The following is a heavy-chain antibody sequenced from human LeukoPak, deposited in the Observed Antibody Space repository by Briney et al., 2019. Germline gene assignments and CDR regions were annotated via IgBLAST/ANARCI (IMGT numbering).Heavy chain of an antibody. V-gene: IGHV4-34*01. D-gene: IGHD4-17*01. CDR2: INHSGST. CDR3: ASLVYGDYALFDY. CDR1: GGSFSGYY. J-gene: IGHJ4*02. Sequence: SETLSLTCAVYGGSFSGYYWSWIRQPPGKGLEWIGEINHSGSTNYNPSLKSRVTISVDTSKNQFSLKLSSVTAADTAVYYCASLVYGDYALFDYWGQGTLVTVSS.